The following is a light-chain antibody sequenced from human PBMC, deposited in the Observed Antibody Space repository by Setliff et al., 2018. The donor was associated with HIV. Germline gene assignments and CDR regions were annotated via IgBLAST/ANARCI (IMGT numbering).Light chain of an antibody. CDR1: SSDVGSYNF. CDR2: DVS. Sequence: QSALTQPASVSGSPGQSITVSCSGTSSDVGSYNFVSWYQQHPGKAPQLIIYDVSKRPSGVSSRFSGSKSGNTASLTISGLQADDEADYYCSSYTTGRTYVFGTGTKVTVL. J-gene: IGLJ1*01. CDR3: SSYTTGRTYV. V-gene: IGLV2-14*03.